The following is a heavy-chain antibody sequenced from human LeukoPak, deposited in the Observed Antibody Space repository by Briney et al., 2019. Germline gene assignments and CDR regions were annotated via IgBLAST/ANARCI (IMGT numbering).Heavy chain of an antibody. CDR1: GYTFNGYY. V-gene: IGHV1-2*02. CDR3: ARGGVVRDYYYYMDV. CDR2: INPNSGGT. D-gene: IGHD3-3*01. J-gene: IGHJ6*03. Sequence: ASVKVSCKASGYTFNGYYMHWVRQAPGQGLEWMGWINPNSGGTNYAQKFQGRVTMTRDTSISTAYMELSRLRSDDTAVYYCARGGVVRDYYYYMDVWGKGTTVTVSS.